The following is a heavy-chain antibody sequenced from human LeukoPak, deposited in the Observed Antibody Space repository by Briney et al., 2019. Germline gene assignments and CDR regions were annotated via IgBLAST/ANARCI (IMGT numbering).Heavy chain of an antibody. CDR3: AKGQVEMATTGLNWFDP. J-gene: IGHJ5*02. Sequence: GGSLRLSCAASGFTFDDYAMHWVRQAPGKGLEWVSGISWNSGSIGYADSVKGRFTISRDNAKNSLYLQMNSLRAEDTALYYCAKGQVEMATTGLNWFDPWGQGTLVTVSS. CDR1: GFTFDDYA. CDR2: ISWNSGSI. D-gene: IGHD1-1*01. V-gene: IGHV3-9*01.